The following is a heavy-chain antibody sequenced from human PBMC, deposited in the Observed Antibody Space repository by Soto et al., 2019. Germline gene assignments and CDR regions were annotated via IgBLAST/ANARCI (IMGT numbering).Heavy chain of an antibody. CDR3: ARGHYSTGGSSPRDEYFQH. Sequence: QVQLQQWGAGLLKPSETLSLTCAVYGGSFSGYYWSWIRQPPGKGLEWMGEINHSGSTNYNPSLTSRVTISVETSKNQFSLKLSSVTAADTAVYYCARGHYSTGGSSPRDEYFQHWGQGTLVTVSS. D-gene: IGHD6-6*01. CDR2: INHSGST. J-gene: IGHJ1*01. CDR1: GGSFSGYY. V-gene: IGHV4-34*01.